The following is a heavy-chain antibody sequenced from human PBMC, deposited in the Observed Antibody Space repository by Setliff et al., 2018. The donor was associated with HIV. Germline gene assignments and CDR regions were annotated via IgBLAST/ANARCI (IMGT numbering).Heavy chain of an antibody. D-gene: IGHD3-3*01. CDR2: IHTGGDS. CDR3: AREHLYYNFWSGSHGSPDFNY. V-gene: IGHV4-4*07. J-gene: IGHJ4*02. Sequence: SETLSLTCTVSGGSISGFYWSWIRQSAGKGLEWIGRIHTGGDSDFNPSLKSRVTMSVDPSKNQISLKVNSVTAADTALYFCAREHLYYNFWSGSHGSPDFNYWGQGTLVTVSS. CDR1: GGSISGFY.